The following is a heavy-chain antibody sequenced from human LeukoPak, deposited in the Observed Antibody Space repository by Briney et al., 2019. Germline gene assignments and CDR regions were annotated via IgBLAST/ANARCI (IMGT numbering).Heavy chain of an antibody. V-gene: IGHV6-1*01. CDR2: TYYRSKWYT. Sequence: SQTLSLTCAISGDSFSSVNAAWTWIRQSPSRGLEWLGRTYYRSKWYTDSAVSVKSRITINPDTSKNQFSLQLTSVTPEDTAVYYCARVSAMVRGVFDYWGQGTLVTVSS. CDR1: GDSFSSVNAA. D-gene: IGHD3-10*01. CDR3: ARVSAMVRGVFDY. J-gene: IGHJ4*02.